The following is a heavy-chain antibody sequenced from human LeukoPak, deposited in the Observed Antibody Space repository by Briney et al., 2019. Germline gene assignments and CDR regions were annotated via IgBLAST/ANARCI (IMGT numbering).Heavy chain of an antibody. J-gene: IGHJ4*02. Sequence: GGSLRLSCAASGFTFSNYWMRWVRQAPGKGLVWVSGIKGDGGEITYADSVKGRVTISGDNAKNTVYLQLNSLRAEDTAVYYCASESTSRNWYNWGQGTLVTVSS. CDR1: GFTFSNYW. D-gene: IGHD6-13*01. CDR3: ASESTSRNWYN. CDR2: IKGDGGEI. V-gene: IGHV3-74*03.